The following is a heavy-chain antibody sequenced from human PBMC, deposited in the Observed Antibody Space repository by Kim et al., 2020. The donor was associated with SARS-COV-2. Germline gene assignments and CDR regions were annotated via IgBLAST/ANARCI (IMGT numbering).Heavy chain of an antibody. CDR3: AKDSSNGNVYDAFDI. Sequence: GGSLRLSCAASGFTFDDYTMHWVRQAPGKGLEWVSLISWDGGSTYYADSVKGRFTISRDNSKNSLYLQMNSLRTEDTALYYCAKDSSNGNVYDAFDIWGQGTMVTVSS. CDR2: ISWDGGST. J-gene: IGHJ3*02. D-gene: IGHD4-17*01. CDR1: GFTFDDYT. V-gene: IGHV3-43*01.